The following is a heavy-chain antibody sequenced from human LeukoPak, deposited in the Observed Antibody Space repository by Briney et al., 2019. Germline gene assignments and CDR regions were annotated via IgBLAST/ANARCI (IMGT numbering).Heavy chain of an antibody. D-gene: IGHD1-1*01. CDR2: IVGSSSTI. CDR1: GFSFSTYS. J-gene: IGHJ4*02. Sequence: GGSLRLSCAASGFSFSTYSMNWVRQAPGKGLEWVSYIVGSSSTIYYADSVKGRFTISRDNAKNSLYLQMDSLRAEDTAVYYCATDSPETAAFDYWGQGTLVTVSS. CDR3: ATDSPETAAFDY. V-gene: IGHV3-48*04.